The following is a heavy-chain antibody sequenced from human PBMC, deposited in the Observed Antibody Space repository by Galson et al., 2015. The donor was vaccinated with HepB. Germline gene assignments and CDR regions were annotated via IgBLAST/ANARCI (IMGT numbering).Heavy chain of an antibody. J-gene: IGHJ4*02. D-gene: IGHD5-24*01. V-gene: IGHV7-4-1*02. CDR1: GYNFTNYA. CDR2: INTQTGNP. CDR3: ATMGSGYNYYFDY. Sequence: SVKVSCKACGYNFTNYAMNWVRQAPGQGLEWMGWINTQTGNPTSAQGFTGRFVFSLDTSVSTAYLQISSLKAEDTAVYYCATMGSGYNYYFDYWGQGTLVTVSS.